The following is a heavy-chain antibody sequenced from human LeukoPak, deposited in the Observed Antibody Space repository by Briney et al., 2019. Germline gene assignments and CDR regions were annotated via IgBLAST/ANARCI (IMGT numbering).Heavy chain of an antibody. V-gene: IGHV1-2*02. D-gene: IGHD6-13*01. CDR1: GYTFTGYY. Sequence: ASVKVSCKASGYTFTGYYMHWVRQAPGQGLEWTGWINPNSGGTNYAQKFQGRVTMTRDTSISTAYMELSRLRSDDTAVYYCARQYSSSWYRLDAFDIWGQGTMVTVSS. CDR2: INPNSGGT. J-gene: IGHJ3*02. CDR3: ARQYSSSWYRLDAFDI.